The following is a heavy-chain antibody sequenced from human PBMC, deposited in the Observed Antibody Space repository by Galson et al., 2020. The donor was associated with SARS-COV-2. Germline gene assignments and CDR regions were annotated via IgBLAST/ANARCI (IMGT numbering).Heavy chain of an antibody. J-gene: IGHJ4*02. CDR1: GGSISSSNW. CDR3: ARSSITIFGVVNKYYFDY. V-gene: IGHV4-4*02. Sequence: SETLSLTCAVSGGSISSSNWWSWVRQPPGKGLEWIGEIYHSGSTNYNPSLKSRVTISVDKSKNQFSLKLSSVTAADTAVYYCARSSITIFGVVNKYYFDYWGQGTLVTVSS. D-gene: IGHD3-3*01. CDR2: IYHSGST.